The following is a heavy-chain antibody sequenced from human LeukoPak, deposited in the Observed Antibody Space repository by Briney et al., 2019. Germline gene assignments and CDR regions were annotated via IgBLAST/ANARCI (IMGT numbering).Heavy chain of an antibody. CDR2: IRYDGTNT. D-gene: IGHD3-10*01. CDR1: GFTFSTYG. CDR3: AKDLFTMVRGIVDY. J-gene: IGHJ4*02. Sequence: PGGSLRLSCAASGFTFSTYGMHWVRQAPGKGLEWVAFIRYDGTNTFYVDSVKGRFTISRDNSKNTLYLQMNSLRAEDTAVYYCAKDLFTMVRGIVDYWGQGTLVTVSS. V-gene: IGHV3-30*02.